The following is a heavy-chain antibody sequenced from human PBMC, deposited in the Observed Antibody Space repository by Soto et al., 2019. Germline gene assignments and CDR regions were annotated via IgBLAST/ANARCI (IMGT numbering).Heavy chain of an antibody. D-gene: IGHD1-26*01. CDR3: ARVGPSREVPYPFEY. Sequence: QVDLVQSGPEVRKAGGSVNVSCKASGYTFSTYGISWVRQAPGQGLEWMGWISAYNHYTNYAQKFQGRVTMTTDTSTNTGYMELRSLRSGDTAMYFCARVGPSREVPYPFEYWGQGTLVTVSS. V-gene: IGHV1-18*01. CDR2: ISAYNHYT. J-gene: IGHJ4*02. CDR1: GYTFSTYG.